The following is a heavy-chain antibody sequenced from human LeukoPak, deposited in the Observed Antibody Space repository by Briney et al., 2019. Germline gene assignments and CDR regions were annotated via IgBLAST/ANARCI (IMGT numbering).Heavy chain of an antibody. CDR2: ISGSGGST. CDR1: GFTFSSYA. D-gene: IGHD6-19*01. V-gene: IGHV3-23*01. J-gene: IGHJ3*02. CDR3: AKPPVGIAVAENAFDI. Sequence: GGSLRLSCAASGFTFSSYAMSWVRQAPGKGLEWVSAISGSGGSTYYADSVKGRFTISRDNSKNTLYLQMNSLRAEDTAVYYCAKPPVGIAVAENAFDIWGQGTMVTVSS.